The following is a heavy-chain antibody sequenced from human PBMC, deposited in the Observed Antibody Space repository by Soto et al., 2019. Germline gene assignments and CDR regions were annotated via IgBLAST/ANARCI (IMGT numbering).Heavy chain of an antibody. V-gene: IGHV3-33*01. J-gene: IGHJ4*02. Sequence: QVQLVESGGGVVQPGRSLRLSCAASGFTFSSYGMHWVRQAPGKGLEWVAVIWYDGSNKYYADSVKGRFTISRDNSKNTLYLQMNSRRAEDTAVYYCARGIAVAAYYYDSSGYYSVDYWGQGTLVTVSS. D-gene: IGHD3-22*01. CDR3: ARGIAVAAYYYDSSGYYSVDY. CDR2: IWYDGSNK. CDR1: GFTFSSYG.